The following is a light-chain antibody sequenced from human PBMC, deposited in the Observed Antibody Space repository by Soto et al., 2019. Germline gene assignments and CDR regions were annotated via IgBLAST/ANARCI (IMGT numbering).Light chain of an antibody. J-gene: IGKJ2*01. CDR2: KAS. CDR1: QSISAW. V-gene: IGKV1-5*03. Sequence: DIQMTQSPSTLSASVEDRVTITCRASQSISAWLAWYQQKPGKAPKLLVYKASTVETGVPSRFSGSGSGTAFTLTISSLQPDDFATYYCHQYHKFPYTFGQGTKLEIK. CDR3: HQYHKFPYT.